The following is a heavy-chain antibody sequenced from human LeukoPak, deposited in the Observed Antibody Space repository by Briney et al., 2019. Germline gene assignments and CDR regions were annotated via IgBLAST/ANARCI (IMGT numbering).Heavy chain of an antibody. CDR1: GYTFTSYD. V-gene: IGHV1-8*01. Sequence: ASVKVSCKASGYTFTSYDINWVRQATGQGLEWMGWMNPNSGNTGYAQKFQGRVTMTRNTSISTAYMELSSLRSEDTAVYYCASAASVRGVYYYYGMDVWGQGTTVTVSS. CDR2: MNPNSGNT. D-gene: IGHD3-10*01. J-gene: IGHJ6*02. CDR3: ASAASVRGVYYYYGMDV.